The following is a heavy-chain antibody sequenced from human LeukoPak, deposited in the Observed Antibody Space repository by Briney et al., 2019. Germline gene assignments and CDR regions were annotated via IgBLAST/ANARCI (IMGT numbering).Heavy chain of an antibody. CDR1: GFTFSSYS. D-gene: IGHD3-16*01. Sequence: GGSLRLSCAASGFTFSSYSVNWVRQAPGKGLEWLSYISSTSSAIYYADSLKGRFTISRDNAKNSLYLQMNSLRAEDTAVYYCARVIGSYGDSAYWGQGTLVTVSS. V-gene: IGHV3-48*04. J-gene: IGHJ4*02. CDR3: ARVIGSYGDSAY. CDR2: ISSTSSAI.